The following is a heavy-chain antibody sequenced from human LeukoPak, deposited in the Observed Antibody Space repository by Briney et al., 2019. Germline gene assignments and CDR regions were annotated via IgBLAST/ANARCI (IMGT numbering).Heavy chain of an antibody. J-gene: IGHJ4*02. D-gene: IGHD5-18*01. CDR1: GGTFSSYA. Sequence: SVKVSCKASGGTFSSYAISWVRQAPGQGLEWMGRILPILGIANYAQKFQGRVTITADKSTSTAYMELSSLRSEDTAVDYCARSGDEDTAMSIDYWGQGTLVTVSS. CDR2: ILPILGIA. V-gene: IGHV1-69*04. CDR3: ARSGDEDTAMSIDY.